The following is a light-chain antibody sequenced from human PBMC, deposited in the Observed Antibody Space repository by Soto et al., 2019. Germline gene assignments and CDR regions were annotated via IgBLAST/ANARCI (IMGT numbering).Light chain of an antibody. CDR1: QSISTY. CDR3: HQTYANPWT. V-gene: IGKV1-39*01. J-gene: IGKJ1*01. Sequence: DIQMTQSPSSLSASVGDRVSITCRASQSISTYLNWYQQKPGMAPKVLIYAASRLQSGVPSRFSGSGSGTDFTLTISSLQPEDFATYDCHQTYANPWTFGHGTKVEIK. CDR2: AAS.